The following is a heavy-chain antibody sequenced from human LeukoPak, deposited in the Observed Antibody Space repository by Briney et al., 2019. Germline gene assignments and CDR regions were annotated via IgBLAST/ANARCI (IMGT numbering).Heavy chain of an antibody. J-gene: IGHJ6*04. CDR1: GGSISTYY. V-gene: IGHV4-59*01. CDR2: IYYSTST. Sequence: SETLSLTCTVSGGSISTYYWSWIRQPPGKGLEWIGYIYYSTSTNYNPSLKSRVTISVDTSKNQFSLKLSSVTAADTAVYYCAREPVYSRGSYRPGGLRALDVWGKGTTVTVPS. D-gene: IGHD3-16*02. CDR3: AREPVYSRGSYRPGGLRALDV.